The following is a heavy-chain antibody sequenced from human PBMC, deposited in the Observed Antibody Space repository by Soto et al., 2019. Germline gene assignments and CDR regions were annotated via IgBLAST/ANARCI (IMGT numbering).Heavy chain of an antibody. Sequence: QVQVVESGGGVVQPGRSLRLSCTASGFTFSGHAMHWVRQPPGKGLVWVAQIWYDGSNKYYADSVKGRFTISRDNSKNTLYVQMDSLRVEDTAAYYCARDGQSLAPYALDVWAQGTSVTVSS. D-gene: IGHD6-19*01. CDR1: GFTFSGHA. J-gene: IGHJ6*02. CDR3: ARDGQSLAPYALDV. CDR2: IWYDGSNK. V-gene: IGHV3-33*01.